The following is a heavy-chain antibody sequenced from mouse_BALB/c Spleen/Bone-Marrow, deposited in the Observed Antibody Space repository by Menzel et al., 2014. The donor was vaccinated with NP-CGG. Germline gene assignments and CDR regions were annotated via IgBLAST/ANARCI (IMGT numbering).Heavy chain of an antibody. D-gene: IGHD2-4*01. CDR2: IYPGSGST. V-gene: IGHV1S22*01. Sequence: LKQSESELVRPGASVKLSCKASGYTFTSYWMHWVKQRPGQGLEWIGNIYPGSGSTNYDEKFKNKATLTVDTSSSAAYMQLRSLTSEDSAVYYCTRGDYPYFPMDYWGQGTSVTVSS. CDR3: TRGDYPYFPMDY. J-gene: IGHJ4*01. CDR1: GYTFTSYW.